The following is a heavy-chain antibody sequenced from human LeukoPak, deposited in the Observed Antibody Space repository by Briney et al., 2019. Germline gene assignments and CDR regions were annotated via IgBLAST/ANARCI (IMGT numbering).Heavy chain of an antibody. CDR1: GYTFTGYY. CDR2: INPNSGGT. CDR3: TAGGGGDYYYYGMDV. J-gene: IGHJ6*02. V-gene: IGHV1-2*02. D-gene: IGHD3-16*01. Sequence: ASVKVSCKASGYTFTGYYMHWVRQAPGQGLEWMGWINPNSGGTNYAQKFQGRVTMTRDTSISTAYMELSRLRSDDTAVYYCTAGGGGDYYYYGMDVWGQGTTVTVSS.